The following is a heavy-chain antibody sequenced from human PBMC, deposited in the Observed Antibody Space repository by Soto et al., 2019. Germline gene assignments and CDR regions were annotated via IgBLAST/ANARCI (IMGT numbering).Heavy chain of an antibody. Sequence: QVQLVESGGGEVQPGRSLRLSCAASGFPFSSYGMHWVRQAPGKGLDWVALISYDGTNQYYADSVKGRFTVSRDNSKNTLYLQMSSLRAEDTAVYYCAGGQYYFDYCGQGTLVSVSS. CDR2: ISYDGTNQ. D-gene: IGHD2-15*01. CDR3: AGGQYYFDY. V-gene: IGHV3-30*03. CDR1: GFPFSSYG. J-gene: IGHJ4*02.